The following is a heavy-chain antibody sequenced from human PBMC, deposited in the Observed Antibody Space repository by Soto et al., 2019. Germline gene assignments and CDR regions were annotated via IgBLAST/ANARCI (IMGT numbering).Heavy chain of an antibody. V-gene: IGHV4-31*03. CDR3: ARVQVARKHYYYYSGKEV. J-gene: IGHJ6*02. D-gene: IGHD2-15*01. CDR2: IYYSGST. Sequence: PSETLSLTCTVSGGSISSGGYYWSWIRQHPGKGLEWIGYIYYSGSTYYNPSLKSRVTISVDTPKNQFSLKLSSVTAADTAVYYWARVQVARKHYYYYSGKEVWSQGMTVTVSS. CDR1: GGSISSGGYY.